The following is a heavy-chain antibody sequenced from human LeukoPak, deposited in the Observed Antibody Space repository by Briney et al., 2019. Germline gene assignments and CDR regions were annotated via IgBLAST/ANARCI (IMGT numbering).Heavy chain of an antibody. CDR1: GFTFDDYA. J-gene: IGHJ4*02. CDR2: ISWNSGSI. V-gene: IGHV3-9*03. CDR3: AKDIGYCTNGVCLGFDY. D-gene: IGHD2-8*01. Sequence: GGSLRLSCAASGFTFDDYAMHWVRQAPGKGLEWVSGISWNSGSIDYADSVKGRFTISRDNAKNSLYLQMNSLRAEDMALYYCAKDIGYCTNGVCLGFDYWGQGTLVTVSS.